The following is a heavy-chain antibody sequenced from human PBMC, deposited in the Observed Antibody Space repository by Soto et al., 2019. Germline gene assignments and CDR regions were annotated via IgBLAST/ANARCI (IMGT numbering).Heavy chain of an antibody. CDR3: ASFDRVY. J-gene: IGHJ4*02. CDR2: ISSSSGSI. CDR1: GFTLCSFS. V-gene: IGHV3-48*02. D-gene: IGHD3-9*01. Sequence: GGALRLSCSPSGFTLCSFSINWVRQAPGKGLEWVSYISSSSGSIYYADSVKGRFTISRDNAKNSLYLQMNSLRDEDTAVYYCASFDRVYWGQGTLVTVSS.